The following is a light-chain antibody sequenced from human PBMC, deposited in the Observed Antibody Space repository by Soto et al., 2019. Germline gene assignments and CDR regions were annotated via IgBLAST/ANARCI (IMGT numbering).Light chain of an antibody. CDR2: GAS. J-gene: IGKJ4*01. V-gene: IGKV3-20*01. Sequence: EIVLTQSPGTLSLSPGERATISCRASQRVSSSYLAWYQQKPGQAPRLLLYGASSSATGIPDRFSGSGSGTDFTVTTSRLETEDFAVYDGQQYCSNSGTFGGGTKVEIK. CDR1: QRVSSSY. CDR3: QQYCSNSGT.